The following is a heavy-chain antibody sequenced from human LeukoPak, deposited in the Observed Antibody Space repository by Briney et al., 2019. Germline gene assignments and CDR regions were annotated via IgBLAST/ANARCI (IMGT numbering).Heavy chain of an antibody. D-gene: IGHD3-3*01. J-gene: IGHJ4*02. CDR1: GGSFSGYY. Sequence: SETLSLTCAVYGGSFSGYYWSWIRQPPGKGLEWIGEINHSGSTNYNPSHKSRVTISVDTSKNQFSLKLSSVTAADTAVYYCATHSYDFWSGYIDYWGQGTLVTVSS. CDR3: ATHSYDFWSGYIDY. V-gene: IGHV4-34*01. CDR2: INHSGST.